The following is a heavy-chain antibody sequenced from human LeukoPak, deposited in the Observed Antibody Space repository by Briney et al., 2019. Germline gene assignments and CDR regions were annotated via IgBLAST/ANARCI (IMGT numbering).Heavy chain of an antibody. D-gene: IGHD3-3*01. CDR2: ITPIFGTA. V-gene: IGHV1-69*13. CDR1: GGTFSSYA. J-gene: IGHJ4*02. Sequence: GASVKVSCKASGGTFSSYAISWVRQAPGQGLEWMGRITPIFGTANYAQKFQGRVTITADESTSTAYMELSSLRSEDTAVYYCASVLYYDFWSGYYTLDYWGQGTLVTVSS. CDR3: ASVLYYDFWSGYYTLDY.